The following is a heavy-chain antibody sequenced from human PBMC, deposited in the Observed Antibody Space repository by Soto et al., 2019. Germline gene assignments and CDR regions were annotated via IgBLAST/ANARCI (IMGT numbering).Heavy chain of an antibody. CDR2: ISGSGGST. D-gene: IGHD2-15*01. J-gene: IGHJ4*02. V-gene: IGHV3-23*01. CDR3: AKLALVVVAEGPDY. CDR1: GFTFSSYA. Sequence: GVSLRLSCAASGFTFSSYAMSWVRQAPGKGLEWVSAISGSGGSTYYADSVKGRFTISRDNSKNTLYLQMNSLRAEDTAVYYCAKLALVVVAEGPDYWGQGTLVTVSS.